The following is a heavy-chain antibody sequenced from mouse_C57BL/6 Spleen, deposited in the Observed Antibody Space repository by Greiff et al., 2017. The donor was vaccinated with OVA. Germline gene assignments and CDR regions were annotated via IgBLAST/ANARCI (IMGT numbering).Heavy chain of an antibody. J-gene: IGHJ4*01. Sequence: QVQLQQSGAELMKPGASVKLSCKATGYTFTGYWIEWVKQRPGHGLEWIGEILPGSGSTNYHEKFKGKATFTADTSSNTAYMQLSSLTTEDSAIYYCARLYGYYAMDYWGQGTSVTVSS. CDR1: GYTFTGYW. CDR3: ARLYGYYAMDY. V-gene: IGHV1-9*01. D-gene: IGHD1-1*02. CDR2: ILPGSGST.